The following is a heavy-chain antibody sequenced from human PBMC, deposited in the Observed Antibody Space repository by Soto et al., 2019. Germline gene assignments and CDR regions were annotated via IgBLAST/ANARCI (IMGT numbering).Heavy chain of an antibody. V-gene: IGHV1-18*01. CDR2: ISGYNGDT. CDR3: AKNGHPPYYYYGMDV. CDR1: GYSFSTYD. J-gene: IGHJ6*02. Sequence: QGQLVQSGAEVKQPGASVKVSCKASGYSFSTYDISWVRQAPGQGLEWMGWISGYNGDTNYAQKFQGRVTMTIDTSTTTAYLEMRRLTYDDTAVYFCAKNGHPPYYYYGMDVWGQGTTVTVSS. D-gene: IGHD2-8*01.